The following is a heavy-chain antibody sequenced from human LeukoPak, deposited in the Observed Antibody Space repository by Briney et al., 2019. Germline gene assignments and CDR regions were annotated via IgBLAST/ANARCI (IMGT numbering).Heavy chain of an antibody. CDR2: IGVGGTT. V-gene: IGHV3-23*01. D-gene: IGHD3-22*01. CDR1: GFTFSNYG. Sequence: GGSLRLSCAASGFTFSNYGMNWVRQAPGKGLEWVSGIGVGGTTYYADSVKGRFTISRDTSKNTLYLQMNSLRAEDTAVYYCARAQGYYDCWGQGTLVTVPS. J-gene: IGHJ4*02. CDR3: ARAQGYYDC.